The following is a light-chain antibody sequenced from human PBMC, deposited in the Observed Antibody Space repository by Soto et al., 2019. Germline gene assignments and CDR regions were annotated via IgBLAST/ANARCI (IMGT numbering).Light chain of an antibody. J-gene: IGKJ5*01. CDR2: AAS. CDR1: QSVSNY. V-gene: IGKV3D-15*01. Sequence: EIVLTQSPATLSLSPGERATLSCRASQSVSNYLAWYQQKPGQAPRLLIYAASNRATVIPARFSGSGSGTEFTLIISSLQSEDIAVYVCQQYYNWPPITFGQGTRLEIK. CDR3: QQYYNWPPIT.